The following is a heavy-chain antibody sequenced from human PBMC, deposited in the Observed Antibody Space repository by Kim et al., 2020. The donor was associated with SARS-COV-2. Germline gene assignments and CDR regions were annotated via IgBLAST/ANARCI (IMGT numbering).Heavy chain of an antibody. J-gene: IGHJ4*02. Sequence: GGSLRLSCAASGFTFSNAWMSWVRQAPGKGLEWVGRIKSKTDGGTTDYAAPVKGRFTISRDDSKNTLYLQMNSLKTEDTAVYYCTTALYDYVWGSYRYKGFDYWGQGTLVAVSS. D-gene: IGHD3-16*02. CDR3: TTALYDYVWGSYRYKGFDY. CDR2: IKSKTDGGTT. CDR1: GFTFSNAW. V-gene: IGHV3-15*01.